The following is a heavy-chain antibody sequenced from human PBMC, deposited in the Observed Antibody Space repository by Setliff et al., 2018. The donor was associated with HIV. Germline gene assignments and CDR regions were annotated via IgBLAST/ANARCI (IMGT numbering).Heavy chain of an antibody. CDR3: ARGRFGAAVNY. J-gene: IGHJ4*02. D-gene: IGHD3-10*01. V-gene: IGHV4-38-2*02. CDR2: IYHSGST. Sequence: PSETLSLTCTVSGDFFSSDYYWGWIRQPPGKGLEWIGSIYHSGSTYYNPSLKSRVTISVDRSKNQFSLKLSSVTAADTAVYYCARGRFGAAVNYWGQGTLVTVSS. CDR1: GDFFSSDYY.